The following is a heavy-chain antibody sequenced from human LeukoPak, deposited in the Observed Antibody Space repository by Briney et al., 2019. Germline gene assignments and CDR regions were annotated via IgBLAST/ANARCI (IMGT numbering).Heavy chain of an antibody. J-gene: IGHJ4*02. D-gene: IGHD3/OR15-3a*01. Sequence: GGSLRLSCAASRFTFSSYAMHWVRQAPGKGLEWLTFISYDGSRKYYADSVKGRFTISRDNSKNVLYLQMNNLSAEDTAVYYCARHFGTWGQGTLVTVSS. CDR3: ARHFGT. CDR2: ISYDGSRK. CDR1: RFTFSSYA. V-gene: IGHV3-30*04.